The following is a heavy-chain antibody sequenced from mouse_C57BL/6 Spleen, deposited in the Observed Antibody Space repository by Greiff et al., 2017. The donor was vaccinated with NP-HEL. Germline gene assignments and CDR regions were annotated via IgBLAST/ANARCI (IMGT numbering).Heavy chain of an antibody. Sequence: QVQLQQSGAELVKPGASVKLSCKASGYTFTEYTIHWVKQRSGQGLEWIGWFYPGSGSIKYNEKFKDKATLNADKSSSTVYMELSRLTSEDSAVYFRARHGIYYYGSSRYYAMDYWGQGTSVTVSS. CDR3: ARHGIYYYGSSRYYAMDY. V-gene: IGHV1-62-2*01. CDR1: GYTFTEYT. D-gene: IGHD1-1*01. CDR2: FYPGSGSI. J-gene: IGHJ4*01.